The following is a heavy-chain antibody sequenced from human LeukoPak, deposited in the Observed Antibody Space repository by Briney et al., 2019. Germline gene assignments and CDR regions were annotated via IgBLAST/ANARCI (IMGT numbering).Heavy chain of an antibody. Sequence: SETLSLTCAVYGGSFSGYYWSWIRQPPGKGLEWIGEISHSGSTNYNPSLKSRVTISVDTSKNQFSLKLSSMTAADTAVYYCARVFQGSVVTHYYYYGMDVWGQGTTVTVSS. V-gene: IGHV4-34*01. CDR1: GGSFSGYY. CDR3: ARVFQGSVVTHYYYYGMDV. J-gene: IGHJ6*02. CDR2: ISHSGST. D-gene: IGHD4-23*01.